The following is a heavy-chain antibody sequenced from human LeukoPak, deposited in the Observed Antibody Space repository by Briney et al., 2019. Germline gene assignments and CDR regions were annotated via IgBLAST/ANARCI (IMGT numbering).Heavy chain of an antibody. CDR1: GFTFSSYT. CDR2: ISGSSSYM. J-gene: IGHJ4*02. Sequence: PGGSLRLSCAASGFTFSSYTMSWVRQAPGKGLEWVSSISGSSSYMYYADSVKGRFTISRDNAKNSLYLQMNSLRAEDTAVYYCARDRNYDYIWGSYRPDYFDYWGQGTLVAVSS. D-gene: IGHD3-16*02. V-gene: IGHV3-21*01. CDR3: ARDRNYDYIWGSYRPDYFDY.